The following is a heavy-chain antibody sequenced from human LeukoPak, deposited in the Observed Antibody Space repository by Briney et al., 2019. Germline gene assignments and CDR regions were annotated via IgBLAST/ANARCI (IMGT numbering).Heavy chain of an antibody. J-gene: IGHJ4*02. CDR2: IYSGGGT. CDR1: GSTVSSNY. V-gene: IGHV3-53*01. CDR3: ARDPQLTTVSFDY. D-gene: IGHD4-17*01. Sequence: GGSLRLSCAAPGSTVSSNYMTWVRQAPGKGLEWVSVIYSGGGTYYADSVKGRFTISRDNAKNSLYLQMNSLRAEDTAVYYCARDPQLTTVSFDYWGQGTLVTVSS.